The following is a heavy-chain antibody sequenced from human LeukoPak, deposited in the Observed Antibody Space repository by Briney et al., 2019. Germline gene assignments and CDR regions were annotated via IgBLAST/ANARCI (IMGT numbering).Heavy chain of an antibody. J-gene: IGHJ4*02. CDR3: ARHLSGDYGPPV. CDR1: GGSISSSSYY. Sequence: KASEPLSLTCTVSGGSISSSSYYWGWIRQPPGKGLEWIGSIYYSGSTYYNPSLKSRVTISVDTSKNQFSLKLSSVTAADTAVYYCARHLSGDYGPPVWGQGTLVTVSS. D-gene: IGHD4-17*01. CDR2: IYYSGST. V-gene: IGHV4-39*01.